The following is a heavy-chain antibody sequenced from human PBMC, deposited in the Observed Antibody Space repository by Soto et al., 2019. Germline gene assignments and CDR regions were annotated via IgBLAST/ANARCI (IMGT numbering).Heavy chain of an antibody. Sequence: SETLSLTCAVSGGSISTYYWSWIRQSAGKRLEWIGRVYSSGTTNYNPSLNSRVTMSVDTSKNQFSLILNSVTAADTAVYYCARGVSYWNGFDYWGQGALVTVYS. J-gene: IGHJ4*02. CDR3: ARGVSYWNGFDY. CDR2: VYSSGTT. CDR1: GGSISTYY. D-gene: IGHD1-26*01. V-gene: IGHV4-4*07.